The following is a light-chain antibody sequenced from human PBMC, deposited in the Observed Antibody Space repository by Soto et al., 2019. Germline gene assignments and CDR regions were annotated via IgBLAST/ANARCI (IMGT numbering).Light chain of an antibody. CDR1: RSDVGNYNY. Sequence: QSALTQPASVSGSPGQSITISCTGTRSDVGNYNYVSWYQQHPGEAPKLIIFDVSDRPSGVSNRFSGSKSDNTASLTISGLQAEDEAYYYCSSYTTTGALVVFGGGTQLTVX. V-gene: IGLV2-14*01. CDR3: SSYTTTGALVV. CDR2: DVS. J-gene: IGLJ7*01.